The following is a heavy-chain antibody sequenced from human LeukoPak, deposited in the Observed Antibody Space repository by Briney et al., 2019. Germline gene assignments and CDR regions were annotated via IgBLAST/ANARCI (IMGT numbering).Heavy chain of an antibody. CDR2: ISGSGGST. CDR3: AKEFGQLRGAFDI. J-gene: IGHJ3*02. D-gene: IGHD3-10*01. Sequence: GGSLRLSCAASEFPFSSYGMTWVRQAPGKGLEWVSAISGSGGSTYYADSVKGRFTISRDNSKNTLYLQMNSLRAEDTAVYYCAKEFGQLRGAFDIWGQGTMVTVSS. CDR1: EFPFSSYG. V-gene: IGHV3-23*01.